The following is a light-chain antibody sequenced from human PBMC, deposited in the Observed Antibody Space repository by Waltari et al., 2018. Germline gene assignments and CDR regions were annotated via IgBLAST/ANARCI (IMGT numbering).Light chain of an antibody. CDR3: QQYCSTPPT. CDR1: QIVLYTSNNKNY. J-gene: IGKJ1*01. Sequence: DIVMTHSPASLAVSLGERATIHCKPSQIVLYTSNNKNYLAWYQQRPGQAPKLLIYWASTRESGVPDRFSGSGSGTDFTLTISSLQAEDVAIYYCQQYCSTPPTFGQGTKVEIK. V-gene: IGKV4-1*01. CDR2: WAS.